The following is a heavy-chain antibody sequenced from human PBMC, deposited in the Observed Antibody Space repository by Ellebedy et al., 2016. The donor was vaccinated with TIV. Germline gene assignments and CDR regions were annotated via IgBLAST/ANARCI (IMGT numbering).Heavy chain of an antibody. V-gene: IGHV5-51*01. J-gene: IGHJ4*02. CDR3: ARLGHYESSGSWYYFDY. Sequence: GESLKISCKGSENSFTRSWIGRVRQMPGKGLEWMGIIYPGDSYTIYSPCFQGRVTISVDKSISTAYLQWSSLKASDTAMYYCARLGHYESSGSWYYFDYWGQGTLVTVSS. D-gene: IGHD3-22*01. CDR2: IYPGDSYT. CDR1: ENSFTRSW.